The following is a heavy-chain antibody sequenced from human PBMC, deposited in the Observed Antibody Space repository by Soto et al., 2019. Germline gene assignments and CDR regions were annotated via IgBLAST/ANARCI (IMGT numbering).Heavy chain of an antibody. CDR3: VTRSRGLQSSPPRLDS. CDR2: ISGSGPTT. V-gene: IGHV3-23*01. J-gene: IGHJ4*02. D-gene: IGHD4-4*01. Sequence: EVQLLESGGGLVQPGGSLRLSCAASGLTFSGYGMSWVRQAPGKGLEWVSAISGSGPTTYYADAVKGRFTISRDDSKNILFLQMNSLRAEDTAVYYCVTRSRGLQSSPPRLDSWGQGTLVTVSS. CDR1: GLTFSGYG.